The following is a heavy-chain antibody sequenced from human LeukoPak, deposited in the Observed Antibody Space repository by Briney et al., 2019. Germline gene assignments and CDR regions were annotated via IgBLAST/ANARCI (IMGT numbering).Heavy chain of an antibody. CDR2: INSDGSST. CDR3: AKLVGATTGIDY. D-gene: IGHD1-26*01. J-gene: IGHJ4*02. Sequence: GGSLRLSCAASGFTFSNYWIHWVRQAPGKGLVWVSRINSDGSSTSYADSVKGRFTISRDNAKNTVYLQMNSLSAEDTAVYYCAKLVGATTGIDYWGQGTLVTVSS. V-gene: IGHV3-74*01. CDR1: GFTFSNYW.